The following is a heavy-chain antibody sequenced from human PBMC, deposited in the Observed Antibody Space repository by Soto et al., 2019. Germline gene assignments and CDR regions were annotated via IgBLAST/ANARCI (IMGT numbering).Heavy chain of an antibody. CDR2: IIPIFGTA. V-gene: IGHV1-69*01. D-gene: IGHD3-22*01. CDR1: RDTFTSYS. J-gene: IGHJ5*02. CDR3: TQGDYDTPGWFDP. Sequence: QVPLVQSGAEVKKPGSSLNISCKASRDTFTSYSINWVRQAPGQGLEWMGGIIPIFGTANYAQKFKDRVTVTADESTNTAYMAFTSLRPEDKAVYYCTQGDYDTPGWFDPWGQGTLVTVSS.